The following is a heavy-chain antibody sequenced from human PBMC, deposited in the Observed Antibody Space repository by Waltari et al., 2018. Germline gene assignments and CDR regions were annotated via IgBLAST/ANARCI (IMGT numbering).Heavy chain of an antibody. CDR2: ISSSSSYI. Sequence: EVQLVESGGDLVKPGGSLRLSCAASGFTFSSYSMNWVRQAPGKGLEWVSSISSSSSYIYYADSVKGRFTISRDNAKNSLYLQMNSLRAEDTAVYYCARVRAARPDFDYWGQGTLVTVSS. J-gene: IGHJ4*02. V-gene: IGHV3-21*01. D-gene: IGHD6-6*01. CDR3: ARVRAARPDFDY. CDR1: GFTFSSYS.